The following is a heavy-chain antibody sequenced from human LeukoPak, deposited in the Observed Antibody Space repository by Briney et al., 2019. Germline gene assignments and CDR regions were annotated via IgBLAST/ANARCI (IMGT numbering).Heavy chain of an antibody. J-gene: IGHJ4*02. V-gene: IGHV3-9*01. D-gene: IGHD2-8*01. Sequence: PGGSLRLSCAASGFTFDDYAMHWVRQAPGKGLEWVSGISWNSGSLGYADSVKGRFTISRDNAKNSLYLQMNSLRAEDTAVYYCAKDLGEKEMVYAPQFDYWGQGTLVTVSS. CDR3: AKDLGEKEMVYAPQFDY. CDR1: GFTFDDYA. CDR2: ISWNSGSL.